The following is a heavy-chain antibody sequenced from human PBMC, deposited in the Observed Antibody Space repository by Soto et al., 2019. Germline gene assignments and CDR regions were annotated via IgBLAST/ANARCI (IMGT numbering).Heavy chain of an antibody. Sequence: EVQLVESGGGLVQPGGSLRLSCVASGFTFSSRWMNWVRHVPGKGLEWVANIKQDGSEIHYVDSVKGRFTISRDNAKNSLYLQMNSLGAEGTSVSHWVRSAGWTGDFWGQGILVTVSS. CDR1: GFTFSSRW. CDR3: VRSAGWTGDF. CDR2: IKQDGSEI. V-gene: IGHV3-7*04. J-gene: IGHJ4*02.